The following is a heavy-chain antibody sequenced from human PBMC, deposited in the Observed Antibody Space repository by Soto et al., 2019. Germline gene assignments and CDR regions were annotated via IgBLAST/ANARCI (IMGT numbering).Heavy chain of an antibody. CDR3: ATGGRQWLVTSDFNY. V-gene: IGHV3-30*03. J-gene: IGHJ4*02. CDR2: VSHDGRNT. D-gene: IGHD6-19*01. Sequence: VQLVESGGGVVQPGRSLRLSCAASGFTFSDYAMHLVRQAPGKGLEWVAVVSHDGRNTHYADSVKGRFTISRDSSKNTVSLEMTSLRAEDTAVYYGATGGRQWLVTSDFNYWGQGALVTVSS. CDR1: GFTFSDYA.